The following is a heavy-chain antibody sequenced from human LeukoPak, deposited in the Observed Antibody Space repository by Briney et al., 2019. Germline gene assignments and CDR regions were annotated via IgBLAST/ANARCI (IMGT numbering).Heavy chain of an antibody. CDR3: ARDRSSAFDI. CDR1: GFTFSSYA. CDR2: ISYDGSNK. V-gene: IGHV3-30-3*01. Sequence: PGRSLRLSCAASGFTFSSYAMHWVRQAPGKGLEWVAVISYDGSNKYYADSVKGRFTISRDNSKNTLYLQMNSLRAEDTAVYYCARDRSSAFDIWGQGTMVTVSS. J-gene: IGHJ3*02.